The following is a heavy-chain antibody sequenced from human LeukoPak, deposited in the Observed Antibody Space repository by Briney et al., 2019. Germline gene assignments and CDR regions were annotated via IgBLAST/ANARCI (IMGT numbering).Heavy chain of an antibody. V-gene: IGHV4-39*07. CDR3: ARLSYWYFDL. Sequence: KPSETLSLTCTVSGGSISSSNYYWGWIRQPPGKGLEWVGSIFYSGSTYYNPSLKSRVTISVDTSKNQFSLKLSSVTAADTAVYYCARLSYWYFDLWGRGTLVTVSS. CDR1: GGSISSSNYY. J-gene: IGHJ2*01. CDR2: IFYSGST.